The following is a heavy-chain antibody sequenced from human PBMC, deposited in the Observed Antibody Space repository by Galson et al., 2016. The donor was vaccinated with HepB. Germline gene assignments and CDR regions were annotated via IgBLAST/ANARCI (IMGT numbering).Heavy chain of an antibody. Sequence: SETLSLTCAVSGAFIRDDNYFGNWIRQSPGMGLEWIGSITYRGAARYNPSLEGRVTISVDMSKNQFSLTLPYVTAADTAVYYCATHSDWHCSLNRPCGFGVWGRGTMVTVSS. D-gene: IGHD2-15*01. CDR1: GAFIRDDNYF. CDR3: ATHSDWHCSLNRPCGFGV. J-gene: IGHJ3*01. CDR2: ITYRGAA. V-gene: IGHV4-39*01.